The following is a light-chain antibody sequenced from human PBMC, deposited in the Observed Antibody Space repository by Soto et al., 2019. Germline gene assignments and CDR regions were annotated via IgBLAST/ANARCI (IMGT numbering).Light chain of an antibody. J-gene: IGKJ1*01. V-gene: IGKV1-39*01. CDR1: QSVRNY. CDR3: QQTYSSSWT. Sequence: DIQMTQSPSSLSASVGDRVTITCRASQSVRNYLNWYQHKPGKAPKLLIYGASRLQTGVPSRFSGSGSGTDFTLTVSSLQPEDFATYYCQQTYSSSWTFGQGTKVEIK. CDR2: GAS.